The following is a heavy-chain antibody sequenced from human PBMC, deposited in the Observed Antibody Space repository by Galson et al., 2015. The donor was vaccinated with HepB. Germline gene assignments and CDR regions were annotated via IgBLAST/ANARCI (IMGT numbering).Heavy chain of an antibody. Sequence: SLRLSCAASGFTVSNSFMTWVRQAPGKGLEWVSIIYSGDNTYYADSAKGRFTISRDNSNNTPFLQMNSLRTEDTAVYYCARRGGGGRAFDIWGQGTMVTVSS. CDR2: IYSGDNT. J-gene: IGHJ3*02. V-gene: IGHV3-66*02. CDR3: ARRGGGGRAFDI. D-gene: IGHD3-16*01. CDR1: GFTVSNSF.